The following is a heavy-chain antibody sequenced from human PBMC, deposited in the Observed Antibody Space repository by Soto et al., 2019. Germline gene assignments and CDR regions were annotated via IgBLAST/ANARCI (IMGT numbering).Heavy chain of an antibody. V-gene: IGHV2-5*02. J-gene: IGHJ4*02. D-gene: IGHD3-9*01. Sequence: SGPTLVNPTQTLTLTCTFSGFSLSTSGVGVGWIRQPPGKALEWLALIYWDDDKRYSPSLKSRLTITKDTSKNQVVLTMTNMDPVDTATYYCARSYYDILTGPSSFDYWGQGTLVTVSS. CDR1: GFSLSTSGVG. CDR2: IYWDDDK. CDR3: ARSYYDILTGPSSFDY.